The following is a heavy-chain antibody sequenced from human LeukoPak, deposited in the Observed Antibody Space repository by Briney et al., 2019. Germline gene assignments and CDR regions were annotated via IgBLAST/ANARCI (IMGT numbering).Heavy chain of an antibody. V-gene: IGHV3-64*01. J-gene: IGHJ4*01. D-gene: IGHD6-19*01. Sequence: GGSLRLSCAASGFTFSSYGMYWVRQAPGKGLEYVSAISNNGGSTYYANSVKGRFTISRDNSKNTLYLQMGSLRAEDMAVYYCARAGSSGWYGDYWGHGTLVTVSS. CDR1: GFTFSSYG. CDR2: ISNNGGST. CDR3: ARAGSSGWYGDY.